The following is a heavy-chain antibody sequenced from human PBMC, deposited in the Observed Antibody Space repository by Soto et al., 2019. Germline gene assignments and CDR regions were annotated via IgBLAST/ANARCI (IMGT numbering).Heavy chain of an antibody. V-gene: IGHV3-21*01. CDR1: GFTFSSYS. J-gene: IGHJ6*02. CDR3: ARAQGGYYGMDV. Sequence: GGSLRLSCAASGFTFSSYSMNWVRQAPGKGLEWVSSISSSSSYIYYADSVKGRFTISRDNAKNSLYLQMNSLRAEDTAVYYCARAQGGYYGMDVWGQGTTVTVSS. CDR2: ISSSSSYI. D-gene: IGHD3-16*01.